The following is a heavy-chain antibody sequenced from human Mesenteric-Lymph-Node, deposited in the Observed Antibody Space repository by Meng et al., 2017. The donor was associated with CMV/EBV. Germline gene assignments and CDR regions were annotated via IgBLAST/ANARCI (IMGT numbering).Heavy chain of an antibody. Sequence: GGSLRLSCAASGFTVSSNYMSWVRQAPGKGLEWVSIFYSGGSTYYADSVKGRFTISRDIFKNTLYLQMNSLRAEDTAVYYCARDRSSSLNFDYWGQGTLVTVSS. D-gene: IGHD6-6*01. CDR3: ARDRSSSLNFDY. CDR1: GFTVSSNY. J-gene: IGHJ4*02. V-gene: IGHV3-66*01. CDR2: FYSGGST.